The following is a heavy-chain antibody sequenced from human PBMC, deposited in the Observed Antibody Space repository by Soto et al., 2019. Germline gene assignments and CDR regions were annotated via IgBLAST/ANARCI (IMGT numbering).Heavy chain of an antibody. CDR3: ARGHHAKKWLRLSYYYGMDV. D-gene: IGHD5-12*01. CDR2: IYYTGTT. CDR1: GGSISSTNYH. Sequence: PSETLSLTCTVSGGSISSTNYHWGWIRQPPGKGLEWMGTIYYTGTTYVSPSLKSRVTISVDTSKNQFSLRLSSVTAADTAVYCCARGHHAKKWLRLSYYYGMDVWGQGTTVTVSS. J-gene: IGHJ6*02. V-gene: IGHV4-39*01.